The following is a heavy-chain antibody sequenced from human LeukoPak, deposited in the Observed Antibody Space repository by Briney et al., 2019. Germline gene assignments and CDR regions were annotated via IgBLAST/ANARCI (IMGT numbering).Heavy chain of an antibody. CDR3: ARGGWSLDY. CDR2: IYHSGST. J-gene: IGHJ4*02. D-gene: IGHD6-19*01. Sequence: KPSETLSLTCTVPGGSISSYYWSWIRQPPGKGLEWIGYIYHSGSTNYNPSLKSRVTISVDTSKNQFSLKLSSVTAADTAVYYCARGGWSLDYWGQGTLVTVSS. V-gene: IGHV4-59*01. CDR1: GGSISSYY.